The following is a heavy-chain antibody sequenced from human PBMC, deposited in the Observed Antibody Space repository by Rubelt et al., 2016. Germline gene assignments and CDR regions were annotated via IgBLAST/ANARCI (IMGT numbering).Heavy chain of an antibody. Sequence: GGGLIQPGGSLRLSCAASGFTFSSYIMNWVRQAPGKGLEWVSVIGGIDATMLYADSVKGRFTISRDNSKNTLYLEMNSLRAEDTAVYYCVKDLRGTTTLGYWGQGTLVTVSS. CDR3: VKDLRGTTTLGY. D-gene: IGHD3-10*01. CDR2: IGGIDATM. CDR1: GFTFSSYI. V-gene: IGHV3-23*01. J-gene: IGHJ4*02.